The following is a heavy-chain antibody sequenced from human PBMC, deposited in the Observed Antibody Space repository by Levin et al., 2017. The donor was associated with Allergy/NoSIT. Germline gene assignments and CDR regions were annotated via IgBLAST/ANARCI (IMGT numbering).Heavy chain of an antibody. D-gene: IGHD3-10*01. J-gene: IGHJ4*02. Sequence: GESLKISCAASGLPFGTSWMSWVRQAARKGLEWVAMINPDGSDKYYVDSVKGRFTISRGNADKSLYLQMNSLRVEDTAVYYCSRGGGSGIDYWGQGTLVSVSS. CDR3: SRGGGSGIDY. V-gene: IGHV3-7*01. CDR1: GLPFGTSW. CDR2: INPDGSDK.